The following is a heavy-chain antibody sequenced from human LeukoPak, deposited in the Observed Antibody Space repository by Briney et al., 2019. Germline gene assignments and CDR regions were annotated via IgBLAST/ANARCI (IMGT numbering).Heavy chain of an antibody. CDR2: NSAYNGDT. J-gene: IGHJ4*02. CDR3: ARESVGGSFDY. V-gene: IGHV1-18*01. Sequence: ASVKVSCKASGYTFSNHEVGFNWVRQAPGQGPEWMGWNSAYNGDTNYAQKVEGRVTMTTESSTNTAHLELRNLRSDDTAVYYCARESVGGSFDYWGQGTLVTVSS. CDR1: GYTFSNHEVG. D-gene: IGHD6-19*01.